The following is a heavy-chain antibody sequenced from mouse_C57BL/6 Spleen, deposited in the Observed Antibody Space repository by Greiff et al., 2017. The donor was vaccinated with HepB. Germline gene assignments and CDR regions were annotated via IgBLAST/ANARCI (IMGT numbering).Heavy chain of an antibody. J-gene: IGHJ1*03. V-gene: IGHV5-16*01. D-gene: IGHD1-1*01. CDR1: GFPFSDYY. Sequence: EVKLVESEGGLVQPGSSMKLSCTASGFPFSDYYMAWVRQVPEKGLEWVANINYDGSSTYYLDSLKSRFIISRDNAKNLLYLQMSSLKSEDTATYYCARDGDYGSREDWYFDVWGTGTTVTVSS. CDR2: INYDGSST. CDR3: ARDGDYGSREDWYFDV.